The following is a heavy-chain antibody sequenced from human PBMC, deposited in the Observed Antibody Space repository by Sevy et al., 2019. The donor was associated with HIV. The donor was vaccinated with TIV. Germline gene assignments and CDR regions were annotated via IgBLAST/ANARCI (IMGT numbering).Heavy chain of an antibody. CDR3: AAIVPATMGDWFDP. CDR1: GGSISISSYY. Sequence: SETLSLTCTVSGGSISISSYYWGWIRQPSGKGLEWIGSFYYSESTYYNPSLKSRVTISVDTSKNQFSLKLSSVTAADTAVYYCAAIVPATMGDWFDPWGQGTLVTVSS. J-gene: IGHJ5*02. V-gene: IGHV4-39*01. CDR2: FYYSEST. D-gene: IGHD2-2*01.